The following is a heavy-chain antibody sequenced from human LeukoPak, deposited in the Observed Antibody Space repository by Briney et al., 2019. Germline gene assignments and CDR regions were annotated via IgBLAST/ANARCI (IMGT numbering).Heavy chain of an antibody. V-gene: IGHV1-2*02. J-gene: IGHJ6*03. CDR3: ARSITIFGVVSPQASAYYYYYMDV. CDR2: INPNSGGT. CDR1: GYTFTGYY. D-gene: IGHD3-3*01. Sequence: ASVKVSCKASGYTFTGYYMHWVRQAPGQGLEWMGWINPNSGGTNYAQKFQGRVTMTRDTSISTAYMELSRLRSDDTAVYYCARSITIFGVVSPQASAYYYYYMDVWGKGTTVTVSS.